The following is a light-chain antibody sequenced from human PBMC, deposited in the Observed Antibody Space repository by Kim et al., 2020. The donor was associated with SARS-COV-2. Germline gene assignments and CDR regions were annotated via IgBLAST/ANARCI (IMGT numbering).Light chain of an antibody. CDR3: QQSYSILT. Sequence: ETQLTQSPSSLSAHVGDTVNIRGRASQIIDSYLNWYQHTSGKAPKLLIFGATTLHSGVPSRFSGGGSGTDFTLTINGQQPEDFATYYCQQSYSILTFGGGTKVDIK. CDR2: GAT. V-gene: IGKV1-39*01. CDR1: QIIDSY. J-gene: IGKJ4*01.